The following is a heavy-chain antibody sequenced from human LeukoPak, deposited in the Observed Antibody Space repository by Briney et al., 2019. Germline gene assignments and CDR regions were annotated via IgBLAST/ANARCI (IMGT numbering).Heavy chain of an antibody. CDR2: IYYSGST. CDR3: ARASQYGSGSHLDY. V-gene: IGHV4-59*01. Sequence: PSETPSLTCTVSGGSISSYYWSWIRQPPGKGLEWVGYIYYSGSTNYNPSLKSRVTISVDTSKNQFSLKLSSVTAADKAVYYCARASQYGSGSHLDYWGQGTLVTVSS. D-gene: IGHD3-10*01. J-gene: IGHJ4*02. CDR1: GGSISSYY.